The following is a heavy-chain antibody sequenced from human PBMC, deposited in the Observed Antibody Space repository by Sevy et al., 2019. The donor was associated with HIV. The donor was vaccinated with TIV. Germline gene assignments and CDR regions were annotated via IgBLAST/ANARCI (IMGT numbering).Heavy chain of an antibody. J-gene: IGHJ4*02. Sequence: GGSLRLSCAASGFTFSDYYMSWIRQAPGKGLEWVSYISSSGSTIDYADSVKGRFTISRDNAKNSLYLQMNSLRAEDTAVYHCASGLNGILTGYYVDYWGQGTLVTVSS. CDR1: GFTFSDYY. V-gene: IGHV3-11*01. D-gene: IGHD3-9*01. CDR3: ASGLNGILTGYYVDY. CDR2: ISSSGSTI.